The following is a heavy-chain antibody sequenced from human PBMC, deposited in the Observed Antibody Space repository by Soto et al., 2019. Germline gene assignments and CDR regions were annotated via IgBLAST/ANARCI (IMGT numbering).Heavy chain of an antibody. CDR2: ISSSSSTI. CDR1: GFTFSSYS. CDR3: ARGTPRPRYYRAFDI. Sequence: GRSLRLSCAASGFTFSSYSMNWVRQAPGKGLEWVSYISSSSSTIYYADSVKGRFTISRDNAKNSLYLQMNSLRDEDTAVYYCARGTPRPRYYRAFDISGTGTMVTLS. J-gene: IGHJ3*02. V-gene: IGHV3-48*02. D-gene: IGHD3-9*01.